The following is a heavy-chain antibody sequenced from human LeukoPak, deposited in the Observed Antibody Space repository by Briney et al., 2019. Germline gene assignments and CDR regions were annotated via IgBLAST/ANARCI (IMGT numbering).Heavy chain of an antibody. D-gene: IGHD1-14*01. CDR2: VHPDTGYA. Sequence: ASVKVSCKTSGYPFATYEINWVRQAAGQGLEWMGWVHPDTGYADYAQKFQGRVTMTSDTSISTAYMELSSLRSDDTAVYFCARGPRNDPWGQGTLVTVSS. CDR3: ARGPRNDP. CDR1: GYPFATYE. V-gene: IGHV1-8*01. J-gene: IGHJ5*02.